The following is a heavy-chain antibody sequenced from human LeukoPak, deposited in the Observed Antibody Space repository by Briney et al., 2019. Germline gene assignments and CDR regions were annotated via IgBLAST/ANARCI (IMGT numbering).Heavy chain of an antibody. J-gene: IGHJ5*02. CDR3: ARGGYCTNGVCYRSRRDNWFDP. Sequence: SETLSLTCAVYGGSFSGYYWSWIRQPPGKGLEWIGEINHSGSTNYNPSPKSRVTISVDTSKNQLSLKLSSVTAADTAVYYCARGGYCTNGVCYRSRRDNWFDPWGQGTLVTVSS. CDR2: INHSGST. V-gene: IGHV4-34*01. CDR1: GGSFSGYY. D-gene: IGHD2-8*01.